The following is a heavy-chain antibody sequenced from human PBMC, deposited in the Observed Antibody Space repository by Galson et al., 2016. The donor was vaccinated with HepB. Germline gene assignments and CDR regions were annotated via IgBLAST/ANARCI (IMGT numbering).Heavy chain of an antibody. D-gene: IGHD2-15*01. J-gene: IGHJ6*03. CDR3: ARSPRGGYLGGLRYYYYYRDV. Sequence: SVKVSCKASGGTFSSYAISWVRQAPRQGLEWMGGIVPIFGTANYAQRFQGRVTITADESASTAYMGLGSLRSEDTAVYYCARSPRGGYLGGLRYYYYYRDVWGKGTTVTVSS. CDR1: GGTFSSYA. CDR2: IVPIFGTA. V-gene: IGHV1-69*13.